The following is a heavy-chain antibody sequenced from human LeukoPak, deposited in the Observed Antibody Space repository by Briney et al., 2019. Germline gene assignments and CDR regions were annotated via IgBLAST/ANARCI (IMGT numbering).Heavy chain of an antibody. CDR3: AATGKTRFFDY. CDR1: GYTFTGYY. D-gene: IGHD1-1*01. V-gene: IGHV1-2*02. CDR2: INPDSGAT. Sequence: ASVKVSCKASGYTFTGYYMHWVRQAPGQGLEWMGWINPDSGATNYAQKFRDRVTMTRDTSISTAYMDLSGLRTDDTAVYYCAATGKTRFFDYWGQGTLVTGSS. J-gene: IGHJ4*02.